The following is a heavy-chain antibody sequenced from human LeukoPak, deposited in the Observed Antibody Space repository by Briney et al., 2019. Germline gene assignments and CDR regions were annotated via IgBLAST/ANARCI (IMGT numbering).Heavy chain of an antibody. CDR2: VYNSGNT. V-gene: IGHV4-59*01. Sequence: PSETLSLTCTVSGDSIRNYYWSWIRQPPGKGLEWIGYVYNSGNTNYNPSLKSRVTISVDTSKNQFSLKLNSVTAADTAVYYCARDRSSSSAGYYFDYWGQGTLVTVSS. CDR3: ARDRSSSSAGYYFDY. D-gene: IGHD6-6*01. CDR1: GDSIRNYY. J-gene: IGHJ4*02.